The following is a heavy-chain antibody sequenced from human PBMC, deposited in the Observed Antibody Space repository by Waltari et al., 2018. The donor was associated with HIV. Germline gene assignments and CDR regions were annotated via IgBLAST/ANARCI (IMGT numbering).Heavy chain of an antibody. V-gene: IGHV1-46*01. CDR1: GYIFTRYF. CDR2: INPSGGST. Sequence: QMHLVPSGAAVKKPGSSVRVSCKALGYIFTRYFMHRVRQARRQGLEWMGIINPSGGSTTYAQKFQGRVTMTRDTATSTVYMELSSLRSEDTAVYYCARVDVITGTTNFDYWGQGTLVTVSS. CDR3: ARVDVITGTTNFDY. J-gene: IGHJ4*02. D-gene: IGHD1-20*01.